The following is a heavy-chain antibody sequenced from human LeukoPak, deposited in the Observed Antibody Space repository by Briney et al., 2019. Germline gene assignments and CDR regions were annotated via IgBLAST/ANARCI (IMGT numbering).Heavy chain of an antibody. V-gene: IGHV3-64*04. CDR1: GFTFSSYA. Sequence: GGSLRLSCSASGFTFSSYAMHWVRQAPGKGLEYVSAISGNGGSTYYADSVKGRFTISRDNAKNSLYLQMNSLRAEDTAVYYCAKSGSSSHWGQGTLVTVSS. CDR3: AKSGSSSH. CDR2: ISGNGGST. J-gene: IGHJ4*02. D-gene: IGHD1-26*01.